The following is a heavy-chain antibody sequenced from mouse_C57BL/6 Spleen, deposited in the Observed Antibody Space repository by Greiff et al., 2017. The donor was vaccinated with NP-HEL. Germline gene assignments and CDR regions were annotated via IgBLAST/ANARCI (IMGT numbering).Heavy chain of an antibody. Sequence: EVMLVKSGGGLVKPGGSLKLSCAASGFTFSSYAISWVRQTPEKRLEWVATISDGGSYTYYPDNVKGRFTISRDNAKNNLYLQMSHLKSEDTAMYYWARGGDGYYVFAYWGQGTLVTVSA. CDR1: GFTFSSYA. D-gene: IGHD2-3*01. V-gene: IGHV5-4*03. CDR2: ISDGGSYT. J-gene: IGHJ3*01. CDR3: ARGGDGYYVFAY.